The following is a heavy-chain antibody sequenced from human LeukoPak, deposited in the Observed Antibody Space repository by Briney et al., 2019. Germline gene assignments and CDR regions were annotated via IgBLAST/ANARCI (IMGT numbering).Heavy chain of an antibody. Sequence: GASVKVSCKASGYTFTGYHIHWVRQAPGQGPEWMAWINPNSGGTKYAQKFQGRVTMTRDTSISTAYMEMSRLTSDDTAVYYCARGWSPTPVNFDAFDIWGQGTMVTVSS. D-gene: IGHD1-1*01. J-gene: IGHJ3*02. CDR1: GYTFTGYH. CDR2: INPNSGGT. V-gene: IGHV1-2*02. CDR3: ARGWSPTPVNFDAFDI.